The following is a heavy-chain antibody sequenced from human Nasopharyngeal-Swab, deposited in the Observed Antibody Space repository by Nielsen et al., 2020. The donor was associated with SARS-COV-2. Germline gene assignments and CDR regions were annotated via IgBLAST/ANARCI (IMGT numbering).Heavy chain of an antibody. CDR3: ARLRRDGYNVRALYFDY. D-gene: IGHD5-24*01. Sequence: GGSLRLSCAASGFTFSSYAMSWVRQAPGKGLEWVSAISSSGSTIYYADSAKGRFTISRDNAKNSLYLQMNSLRAEDTAVYYCARLRRDGYNVRALYFDYWGQGTLVTVSS. CDR1: GFTFSSYA. J-gene: IGHJ4*02. V-gene: IGHV3-48*03. CDR2: ISSSGSTI.